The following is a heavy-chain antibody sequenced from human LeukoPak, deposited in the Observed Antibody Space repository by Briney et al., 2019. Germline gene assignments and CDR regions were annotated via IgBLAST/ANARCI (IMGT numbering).Heavy chain of an antibody. CDR2: IYSGGST. CDR1: GFTVSSNY. J-gene: IGHJ3*02. Sequence: GGSLRLSCAASGFTVSSNYMSWVRQAPGKGLEWVSVIYSGGSTYYADSVKGRFTISRDNSKNTLYLQMNSLRAEDTAVYYCARANYGDYGLAFDIWGQGTMVTVSS. V-gene: IGHV3-66*01. D-gene: IGHD4-17*01. CDR3: ARANYGDYGLAFDI.